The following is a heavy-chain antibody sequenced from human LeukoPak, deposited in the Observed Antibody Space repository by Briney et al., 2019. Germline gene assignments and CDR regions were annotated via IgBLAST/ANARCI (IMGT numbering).Heavy chain of an antibody. D-gene: IGHD3-22*01. CDR1: GGSINSYY. CDR3: ARYYYDSSGYSHGMDV. J-gene: IGHJ6*02. Sequence: SETLSLTCIVSGGSINSYYWSWIRQPPGKGLEWIGHISYSGGTKYNPSLKSRVTISVDTPKNQFSLKLSSVTAADTAVYYCARYYYDSSGYSHGMDVWGQGTTVTVSS. V-gene: IGHV4-59*08. CDR2: ISYSGGT.